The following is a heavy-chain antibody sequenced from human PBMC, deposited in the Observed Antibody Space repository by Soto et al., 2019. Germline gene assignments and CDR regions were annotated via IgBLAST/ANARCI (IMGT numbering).Heavy chain of an antibody. CDR1: GFTFSNYW. CDR2: INEDGSAK. V-gene: IGHV3-7*01. D-gene: IGHD3-3*01. CDR3: AKDVEWSLDF. Sequence: PGGSLRLSSAASGFTFSNYWMNWVRQAPGRGMEWVAKINEDGSAKYFADSVEGRFTISRDNAKNSLFLQMNSLRAEDTAIYYCAKDVEWSLDFWGQGTLVTVSS. J-gene: IGHJ4*02.